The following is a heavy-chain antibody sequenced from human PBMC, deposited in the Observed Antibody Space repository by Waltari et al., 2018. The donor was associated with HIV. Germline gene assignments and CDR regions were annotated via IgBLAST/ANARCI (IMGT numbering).Heavy chain of an antibody. J-gene: IGHJ4*02. V-gene: IGHV3-23*01. CDR2: IRSSGDTT. Sequence: EVQLLESGGGLVQPGGSLRLSCATSGFIFSNYAMSWVRQAPGKGLEGVSTIRSSGDTTYYGDAVKGRFTTTRANSKDTLYLQMNSLRAEDTAVYYCAKDSMGAIDVEDYFDFWGQGTLVTVSS. CDR3: AKDSMGAIDVEDYFDF. D-gene: IGHD1-26*01. CDR1: GFIFSNYA.